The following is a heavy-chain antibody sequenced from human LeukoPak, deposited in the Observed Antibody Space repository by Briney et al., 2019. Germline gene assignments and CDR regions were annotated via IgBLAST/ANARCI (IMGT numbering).Heavy chain of an antibody. V-gene: IGHV4-34*01. CDR3: ARHRSWFGVLTAYYFDY. Sequence: SETLSLTCTVSGGSISGYYWSWIRQPPGKGLEWIGEINHSGSTNYNPSLKSRVTISVDTSKNQFSLKLSSVTAADTAVYYCARHRSWFGVLTAYYFDYWGQGTLVTVSS. J-gene: IGHJ4*02. D-gene: IGHD3-10*01. CDR2: INHSGST. CDR1: GGSISGYY.